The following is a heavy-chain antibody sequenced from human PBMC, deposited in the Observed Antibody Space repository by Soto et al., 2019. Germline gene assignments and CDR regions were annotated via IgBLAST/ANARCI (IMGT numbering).Heavy chain of an antibody. CDR1: GYTFTSYG. CDR3: ARDRLYYDSSGYYFIYYYGMDV. V-gene: IGHV1-18*01. CDR2: ISAYNGNT. D-gene: IGHD3-22*01. J-gene: IGHJ6*02. Sequence: VASVKVSCKASGYTFTSYGISWVRQAPGQGLEWMGWISAYNGNTNYAQKLQGRVTMTTDTSTSTAYMELRSLRSDDTAVYYCARDRLYYDSSGYYFIYYYGMDVWGQGTTVTVSS.